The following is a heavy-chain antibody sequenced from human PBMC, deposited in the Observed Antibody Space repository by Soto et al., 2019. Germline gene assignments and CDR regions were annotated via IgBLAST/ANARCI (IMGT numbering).Heavy chain of an antibody. CDR2: IIPIFGTA. J-gene: IGHJ4*02. D-gene: IGHD5-18*01. CDR1: GGTFSSYA. Sequence: SVKVSCKASGGTFSSYAISWVRQAPGQGLEWMGGIIPIFGTANYAQKFQGRVTITADESTSTAYMELSSLRSEDTAVYYCAREPIQLWTDYYFDYWGQGTLVTVSS. CDR3: AREPIQLWTDYYFDY. V-gene: IGHV1-69*13.